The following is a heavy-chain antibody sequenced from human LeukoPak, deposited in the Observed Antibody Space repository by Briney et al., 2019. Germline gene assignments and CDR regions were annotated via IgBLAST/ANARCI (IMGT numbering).Heavy chain of an antibody. Sequence: PGGSLRLSCAASGFTVSSNYMSWVRQAPGKGLEWVSVIFGGGSTYYADSVKGRFTIPRHNSKNTLYLQMNSLRAQDTAVYYCVRGITIFGVALYGMDVWGQGTTVTVSS. CDR3: VRGITIFGVALYGMDV. CDR2: IFGGGST. J-gene: IGHJ6*02. CDR1: GFTVSSNY. D-gene: IGHD3-3*01. V-gene: IGHV3-53*04.